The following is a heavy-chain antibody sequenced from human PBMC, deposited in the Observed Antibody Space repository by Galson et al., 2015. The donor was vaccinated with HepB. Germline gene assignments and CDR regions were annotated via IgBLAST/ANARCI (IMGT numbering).Heavy chain of an antibody. CDR2: MYYRGST. V-gene: IGHV4-59*01. CDR1: GGSISDYY. Sequence: SLTCTVSGGSISDYYWNWIRQTPGKGLEWIANMYYRGSTNYNPSLKSRVSISVATSMNQFSLNLTSVTAADTAVYYCARGPRVSGWYPSFDYWGQGTLVTVSS. CDR3: ARGPRVSGWYPSFDY. J-gene: IGHJ4*02. D-gene: IGHD6-19*01.